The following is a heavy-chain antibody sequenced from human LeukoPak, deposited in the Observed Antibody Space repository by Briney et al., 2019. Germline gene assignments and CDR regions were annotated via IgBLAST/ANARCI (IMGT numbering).Heavy chain of an antibody. J-gene: IGHJ3*02. CDR1: GYTFTGYY. Sequence: ASVKVSCKASGYTFTGYYMHWVRQAPGQGLEWMGWISAYNGNTNYAQKLQGRVTMTTDTSTSTAYMELRSLRSDDTAVYYCARDWGDLHDAFDIWGQGTMVTVSS. CDR3: ARDWGDLHDAFDI. D-gene: IGHD3-16*01. CDR2: ISAYNGNT. V-gene: IGHV1-18*04.